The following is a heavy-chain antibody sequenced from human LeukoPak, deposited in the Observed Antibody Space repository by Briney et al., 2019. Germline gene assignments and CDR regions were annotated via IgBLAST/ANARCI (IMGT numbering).Heavy chain of an antibody. CDR3: ARVGSRELLWLGDLDYYMDV. CDR1: GFTFSSYW. J-gene: IGHJ6*03. Sequence: GGTLRLSRAASGFTFSSYWMSWVRQAPGKGLEWVANIKQDGSEKYYVDSVKGRFTISRDNAKNSLYLQMNSLRAEDTAVYYCARVGSRELLWLGDLDYYMDVWGKGTTVTISS. CDR2: IKQDGSEK. D-gene: IGHD3-10*01. V-gene: IGHV3-7*01.